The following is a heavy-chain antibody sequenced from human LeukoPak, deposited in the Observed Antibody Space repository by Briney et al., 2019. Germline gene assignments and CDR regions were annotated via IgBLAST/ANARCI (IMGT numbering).Heavy chain of an antibody. CDR1: GFTFDDYA. CDR2: ISGSGGST. CDR3: AKATSVTTLFDY. J-gene: IGHJ4*02. V-gene: IGHV3-23*01. D-gene: IGHD4-17*01. Sequence: PGGSLRLSCAASGFTFDDYAMHWVRQAPGKGLEWVSAISGSGGSTYYADSVKGRFTISRDNSKNTLYLQMNSLRVEDTAVYYCAKATSVTTLFDYWGQGTLVTVSS.